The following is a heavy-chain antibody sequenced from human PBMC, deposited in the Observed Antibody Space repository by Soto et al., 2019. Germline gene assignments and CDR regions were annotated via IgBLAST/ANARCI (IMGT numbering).Heavy chain of an antibody. D-gene: IGHD3-3*01. CDR2: ITKTGRST. V-gene: IGHV3-23*01. CDR3: TKDAEAYDFAFDK. Sequence: EVQLLESGGGLVQPGGSLRLSCATSGFSFSNYGMNWVRQAPGKGLEWASGITKTGRSTFIADSVRGRFTISRDNLKNIMYLQMNSLRVDDTALYYCTKDAEAYDFAFDKWGQGTMVTVTS. CDR1: GFSFSNYG. J-gene: IGHJ3*02.